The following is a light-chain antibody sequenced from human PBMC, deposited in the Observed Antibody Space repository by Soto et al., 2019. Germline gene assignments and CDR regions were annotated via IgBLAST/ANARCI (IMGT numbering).Light chain of an antibody. CDR3: CSYTSSSTPHV. CDR2: EVS. Sequence: QSALTQPASVSGSPGQSITISCTGTSSDVGGYNYVSWYQQHPGKAPKLMIYEVSNRPSGVSNRFSGSKSGNTASLTISGLQAEDEADYYCCSYTSSSTPHVFGTGTKLTVL. CDR1: SSDVGGYNY. V-gene: IGLV2-14*01. J-gene: IGLJ1*01.